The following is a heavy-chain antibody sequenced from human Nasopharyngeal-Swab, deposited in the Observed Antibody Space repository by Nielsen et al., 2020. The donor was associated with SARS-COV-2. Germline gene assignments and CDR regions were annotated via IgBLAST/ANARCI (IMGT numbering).Heavy chain of an antibody. D-gene: IGHD2-15*01. J-gene: IGHJ3*02. Sequence: GESLKISCSASGFTFSSYAMHWVRQAPGTGLEYVSAISSNGGITYYADSVKGRFTISRDNSKNTLYLQMSSLRAEDTAVYYCVKDVGLLHLADAFDIWGQGTMVTVSS. CDR1: GFTFSSYA. CDR2: ISSNGGIT. V-gene: IGHV3-64D*06. CDR3: VKDVGLLHLADAFDI.